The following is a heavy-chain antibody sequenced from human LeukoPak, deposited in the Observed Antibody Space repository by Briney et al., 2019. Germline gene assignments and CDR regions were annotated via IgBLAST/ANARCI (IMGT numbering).Heavy chain of an antibody. V-gene: IGHV5-51*01. CDR2: IYPADSDT. CDR1: GYGSTDYW. Sequence: GESLKISCKVPGYGSTDYWIGWVRQMPGKGLEWMGIIYPADSDTKYSPSFQGQVTISADKSISTAYLQWSSLKATDTAMYYCVMRLGTPEDFDYWGQGTLVTVSS. J-gene: IGHJ4*02. D-gene: IGHD1-7*01. CDR3: VMRLGTPEDFDY.